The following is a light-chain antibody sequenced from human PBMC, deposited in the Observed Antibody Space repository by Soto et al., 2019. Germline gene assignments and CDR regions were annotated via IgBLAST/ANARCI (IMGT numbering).Light chain of an antibody. J-gene: IGLJ1*01. Sequence: QSALTQPRSVSGSHGQSVSIPCTGTRSDVGGYNYVSWYQQHPSKAPHLMIYDVGKRPSGVHDRFACDKADHTATLTIPGLQAEDKADYYFCSYAGSYTRVFGTRTTVTVL. CDR2: DVG. CDR1: RSDVGGYNY. V-gene: IGLV2-11*01. CDR3: CSYAGSYTRV.